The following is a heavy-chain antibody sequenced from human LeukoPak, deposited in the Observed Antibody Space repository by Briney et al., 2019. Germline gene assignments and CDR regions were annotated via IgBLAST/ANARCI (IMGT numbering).Heavy chain of an antibody. D-gene: IGHD5-24*01. J-gene: IGHJ4*02. V-gene: IGHV3-7*01. CDR2: IKQDGSEK. CDR3: ASQFYSMAIIY. CDR1: GFTFSSYW. Sequence: GGSLRLSCAASGFTFSSYWMSWVRQAPGKGLEWVANIKQDGSEKYYVDSVKGRFTISRDNAKNSLYLQMNSLRAEDTAVYYCASQFYSMAIIYWGQGTLVTVSS.